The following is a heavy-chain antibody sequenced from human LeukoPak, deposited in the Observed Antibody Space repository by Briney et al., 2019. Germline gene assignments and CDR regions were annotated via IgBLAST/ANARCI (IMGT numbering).Heavy chain of an antibody. Sequence: PGGSLRLSCAASGFTFSTYAMSWVRQAPGKGLEWVSALSGSGGSSYYADSVRGRFTISRDNSKNTLYLQMNSPRAEDTAVYYCAKERTSEGYFDYWGQGTLVTVSS. CDR3: AKERTSEGYFDY. J-gene: IGHJ4*02. CDR2: LSGSGGSS. D-gene: IGHD1-1*01. V-gene: IGHV3-23*01. CDR1: GFTFSTYA.